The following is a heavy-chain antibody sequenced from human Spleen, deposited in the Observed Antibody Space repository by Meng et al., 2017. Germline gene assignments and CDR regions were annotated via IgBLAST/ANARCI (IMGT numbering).Heavy chain of an antibody. V-gene: IGHV3-23*01. J-gene: IGHJ4*02. CDR2: ISGSGGST. CDR1: GFTVSNNY. CDR3: ANYYDSSNY. D-gene: IGHD3-22*01. Sequence: GESLKISCAASGFTVSNNYMSWVRQAPGKGLEWVSAISGSGGSTYYADSVKGRFTISRDNSKNTLYLQMNSLRAEDTAVYYCANYYDSSNYWGQGTLVTVSS.